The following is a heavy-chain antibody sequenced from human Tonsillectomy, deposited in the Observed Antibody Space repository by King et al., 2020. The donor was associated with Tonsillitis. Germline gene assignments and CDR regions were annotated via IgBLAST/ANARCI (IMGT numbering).Heavy chain of an antibody. CDR3: ARPSDSSAYFDY. J-gene: IGHJ4*02. CDR2: IYSSGSP. CDR1: GGSISSSSYY. Sequence: QLQESGPGLVKPSETLSLTCTVSGGSISSSSYYWGWLRQPPGKGLEWIGTIYSSGSPYYNPSLKSRITISVHTSKNQLSLKLSSVTAADTAVYYCARPSDSSAYFDYWGQGTLVTVSS. V-gene: IGHV4-39*01. D-gene: IGHD3-22*01.